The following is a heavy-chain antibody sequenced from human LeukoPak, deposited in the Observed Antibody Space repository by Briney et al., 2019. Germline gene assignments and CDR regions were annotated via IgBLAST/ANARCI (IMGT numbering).Heavy chain of an antibody. CDR1: GYTFTSYA. V-gene: IGHV1-3*01. J-gene: IGHJ6*04. CDR2: INAGNGNT. D-gene: IGHD2-15*01. CDR3: ARVCSGGSCYYYYGMGV. Sequence: ASVKVSCKASGYTFTSYAMHWVRQAPGQRLEWMGWINAGNGNTKYSQKFQGRVTITRDTSASTAYMELSSLRSEDTAVYHCARVCSGGSCYYYYGMGVWGKGTTVTVSS.